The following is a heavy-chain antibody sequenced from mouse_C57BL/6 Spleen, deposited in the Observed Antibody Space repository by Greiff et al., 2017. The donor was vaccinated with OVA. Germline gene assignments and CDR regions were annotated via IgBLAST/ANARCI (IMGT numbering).Heavy chain of an antibody. D-gene: IGHD4-1*01. CDR2: IWSGGST. V-gene: IGHV2-2*01. CDR3: ARTQSPLTGGFAY. CDR1: GFSLTSYG. Sequence: VKLVESGPGLVQPSQSLSITCTVSGFSLTSYGVHWVRQSPGKGLEWLGVIWSGGSTDYNAAFISRLSISKDNSKSQVFFKMNSLQADDTAIYYCARTQSPLTGGFAYWGQGTLVTVSA. J-gene: IGHJ3*01.